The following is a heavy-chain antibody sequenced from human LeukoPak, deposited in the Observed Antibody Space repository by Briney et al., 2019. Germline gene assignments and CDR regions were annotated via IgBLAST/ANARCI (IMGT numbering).Heavy chain of an antibody. CDR2: IYSGGST. CDR3: ARVASRYDILTG. CDR1: GFTVSSNY. Sequence: GGSLRLSCATPGFTVSSNYMSWVRQAPGKGLEWVSVIYSGGSTYYADSVKGRFTISRDNSKNTLYLQMNSLRAEDTAVYYCARVASRYDILTGWGQGTLVTVSS. V-gene: IGHV3-66*01. D-gene: IGHD3-9*01. J-gene: IGHJ4*02.